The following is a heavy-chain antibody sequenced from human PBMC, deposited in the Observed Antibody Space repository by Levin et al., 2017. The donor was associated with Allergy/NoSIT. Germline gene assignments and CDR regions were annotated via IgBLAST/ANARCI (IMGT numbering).Heavy chain of an antibody. CDR3: TTAHIVVVPAAIVGIDYYYYMDV. J-gene: IGHJ6*03. CDR1: GFTFSNAW. D-gene: IGHD2-2*02. CDR2: IKSKTDGGTT. Sequence: GGSLRLSCAASGFTFSNAWMSWVRQAPGKGLEWVGRIKSKTDGGTTDYAAPVKGRFTISRDDSKNTLYLQMNSLKTEDTAVYYCTTAHIVVVPAAIVGIDYYYYMDVWGKGTTVTVSS. V-gene: IGHV3-15*01.